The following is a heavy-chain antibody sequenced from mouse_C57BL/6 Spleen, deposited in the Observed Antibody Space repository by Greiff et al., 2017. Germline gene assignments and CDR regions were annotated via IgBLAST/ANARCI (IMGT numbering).Heavy chain of an antibody. D-gene: IGHD2-1*01. CDR3: ARDGKGVYYFDY. V-gene: IGHV1-66*01. Sequence: QVQLQQSGPELVKPGASVKISCKASGYSFTSYYMHWVKQRPGQGLEWIGWIDPGSGNTKYNEKFKGKATLTADTSSSTAYMQLSSLTSEESAVYYCARDGKGVYYFDYWGQGTTLTVSS. CDR1: GYSFTSYY. J-gene: IGHJ2*01. CDR2: IDPGSGNT.